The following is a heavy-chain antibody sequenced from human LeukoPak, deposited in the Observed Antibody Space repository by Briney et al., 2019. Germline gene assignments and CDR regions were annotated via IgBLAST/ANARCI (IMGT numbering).Heavy chain of an antibody. Sequence: PGGSQRLACAASGFRFYDYAMHWVRQAPGKGLEWVSSINWNSAGIDYADSVKGRFTISRDNTKNSLYLHMSSLRAEDTALYYCAKDGDNNWYGRLDNWGQGTLVTVSS. D-gene: IGHD4-17*01. J-gene: IGHJ4*02. CDR3: AKDGDNNWYGRLDN. CDR1: GFRFYDYA. V-gene: IGHV3-9*01. CDR2: INWNSAGI.